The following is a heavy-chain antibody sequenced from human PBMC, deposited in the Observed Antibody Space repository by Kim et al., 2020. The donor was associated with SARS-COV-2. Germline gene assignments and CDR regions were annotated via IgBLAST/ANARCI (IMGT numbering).Heavy chain of an antibody. Sequence: SETLSLTCTVSGGSISSSSYYWGWIRQPPGKGLEWIGSIYYSGSTYYNPSLKSRVTISVDTSKNQFSLKLSSVTAADTAVYYCARQRYDYYGMDVWGQGTTVAVSS. CDR2: IYYSGST. CDR3: ARQRYDYYGMDV. CDR1: GGSISSSSYY. J-gene: IGHJ6*02. V-gene: IGHV4-39*01.